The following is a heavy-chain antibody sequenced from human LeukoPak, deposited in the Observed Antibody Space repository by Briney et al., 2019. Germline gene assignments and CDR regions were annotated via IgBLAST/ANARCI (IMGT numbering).Heavy chain of an antibody. CDR2: INHSGST. J-gene: IGHJ3*02. V-gene: IGHV4-34*01. D-gene: IGHD3-9*01. CDR3: ARGVYDILTGSDAFDI. CDR1: GGSFSGYY. Sequence: SETLSLTCAVYGGSFSGYYWSWIRQPPGKGLEWIGEINHSGSTNYNPSLKSRVTISVDTSKNQFSLKLSSVTAADTAVYYCARGVYDILTGSDAFDIWGQGTMVTVSS.